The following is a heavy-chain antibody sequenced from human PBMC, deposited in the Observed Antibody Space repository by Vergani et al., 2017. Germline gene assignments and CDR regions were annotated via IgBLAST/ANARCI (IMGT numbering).Heavy chain of an antibody. J-gene: IGHJ3*02. CDR1: GFIFSSYA. CDR3: ARVGRSAVAGTFGAFDI. D-gene: IGHD6-19*01. Sequence: EVQLLESGGALVQPGKSLRLSCAASGFIFSSYAMTWVRQAPGKGLEWVSSISASDGNTYYADSVKGRVTISRDKSKNTLYLQMNSLRAEDTAVYYCARVGRSAVAGTFGAFDIWGQGTMVTVSS. V-gene: IGHV3-23*01. CDR2: ISASDGNT.